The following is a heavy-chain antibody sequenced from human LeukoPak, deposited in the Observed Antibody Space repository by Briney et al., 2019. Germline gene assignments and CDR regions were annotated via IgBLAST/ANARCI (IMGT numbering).Heavy chain of an antibody. Sequence: GGSLTLSCTASGFTFSSYSMNWLRPAPGKGLEWVSSISSSSSYIYYADSVKGRFTISRDNAKNSLYLQMNSLRAEDTAVYYCARAGLRHFDCLPSWFDPWGQGTLVTVSS. CDR2: ISSSSSYI. J-gene: IGHJ5*02. D-gene: IGHD3-9*01. CDR3: ARAGLRHFDCLPSWFDP. CDR1: GFTFSSYS. V-gene: IGHV3-21*01.